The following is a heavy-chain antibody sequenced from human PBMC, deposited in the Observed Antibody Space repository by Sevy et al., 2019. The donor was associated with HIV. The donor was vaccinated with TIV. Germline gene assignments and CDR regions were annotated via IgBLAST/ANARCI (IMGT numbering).Heavy chain of an antibody. J-gene: IGHJ3*02. CDR1: GFTFSNYG. CDR2: IWNDRSNE. D-gene: IGHD3-22*01. CDR3: ASLPNNYYDISGYSGDDAFDM. V-gene: IGHV3-33*03. Sequence: GGSLRLSCAASGFTFSNYGMHWVRQAPGKGLEWVAVIWNDRSNEHYAESVKGRFTISRDNSKNTLYLQMNSLRAEDTAVYYCASLPNNYYDISGYSGDDAFDMWGQGTMLTVSS.